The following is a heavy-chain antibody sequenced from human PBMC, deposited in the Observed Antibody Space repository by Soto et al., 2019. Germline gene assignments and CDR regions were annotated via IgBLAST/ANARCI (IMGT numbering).Heavy chain of an antibody. Sequence: PVGSLRLSCAASGFTFSSYGMHWVRQAPGKGLEWVAVISYDGSNKYYADSVKGRFTISRDNSKNTLYLQMNSLRAEDTAVYYCAKGDDTYHYDSSGYSVPIRVGPIDYWGQGTLVTVS. J-gene: IGHJ4*02. V-gene: IGHV3-30*18. D-gene: IGHD3-22*01. CDR3: AKGDDTYHYDSSGYSVPIRVGPIDY. CDR1: GFTFSSYG. CDR2: ISYDGSNK.